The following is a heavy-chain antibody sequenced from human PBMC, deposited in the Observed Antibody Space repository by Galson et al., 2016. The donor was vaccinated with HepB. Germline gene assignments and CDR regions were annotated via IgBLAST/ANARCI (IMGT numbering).Heavy chain of an antibody. D-gene: IGHD3-3*01. CDR1: GFTFDAYA. V-gene: IGHV3-9*01. Sequence: SLRLSCAASGFTFDAYAMQWVRQAPGKGLEWVSGISWNSGSIGYADSVKGRFTISRDNAKNSLYLQMNSLRAEDTALYYCAKDMRGDFWSGYPLENWGQGTLVTVSS. CDR3: AKDMRGDFWSGYPLEN. CDR2: ISWNSGSI. J-gene: IGHJ4*02.